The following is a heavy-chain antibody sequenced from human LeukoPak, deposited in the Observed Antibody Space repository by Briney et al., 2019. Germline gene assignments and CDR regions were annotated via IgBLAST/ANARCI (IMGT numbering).Heavy chain of an antibody. Sequence: SETLSLTCTVSGYSISSGYYWGWIRQPPGKGLEWIGSIYHSGSTYYNPSLKSRVTISVDTSKNQFSLKLSSVTAADTAVYHCAREYSGSYYGWGQGTLVTVSS. CDR2: IYHSGST. CDR1: GYSISSGYY. CDR3: AREYSGSYYG. V-gene: IGHV4-38-2*02. J-gene: IGHJ4*02. D-gene: IGHD1-26*01.